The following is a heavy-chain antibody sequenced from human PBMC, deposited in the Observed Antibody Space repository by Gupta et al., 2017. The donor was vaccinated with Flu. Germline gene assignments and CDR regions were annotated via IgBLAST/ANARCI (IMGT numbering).Heavy chain of an antibody. Sequence: KGLEWIGSIYYSGSTYYNPSLKSRVTISVDTSKNQFSLKLSSVTAADTAVYYCARHLGAHDVSYYYYYGMDVWGQGTTVTVSS. D-gene: IGHD3-3*01. V-gene: IGHV4-39*01. CDR3: ARHLGAHDVSYYYYYGMDV. CDR2: IYYSGST. J-gene: IGHJ6*02.